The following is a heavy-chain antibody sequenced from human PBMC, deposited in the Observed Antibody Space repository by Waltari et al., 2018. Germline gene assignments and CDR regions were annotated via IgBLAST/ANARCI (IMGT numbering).Heavy chain of an antibody. D-gene: IGHD2-2*01. Sequence: EVQLVESGGGLVKPGGSLRLSCAASGFTFSSSSMNWVRQAPGKGLEWVSSISSSSSYIYYADSVKGRFTISRDNAKNSLYLQMNSLRAEDTAVYYCAKDGPVCGGASCSSFDRWGQGTLVTVSP. J-gene: IGHJ4*02. CDR1: GFTFSSSS. CDR3: AKDGPVCGGASCSSFDR. CDR2: ISSSSSYI. V-gene: IGHV3-21*01.